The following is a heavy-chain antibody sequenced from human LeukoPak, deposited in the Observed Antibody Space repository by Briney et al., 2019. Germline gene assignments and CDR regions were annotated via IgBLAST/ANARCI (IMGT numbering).Heavy chain of an antibody. V-gene: IGHV1-69*13. CDR2: MIPIFGTA. J-gene: IGHJ6*04. D-gene: IGHD3-10*01. CDR1: GGTFSSYT. Sequence: SVKVSCKASGGTFSSYTISWVRQAPGQGLEWMGGMIPIFGTANYAQKFQGRVTITADESTSTAYMDLSSLRSEDTAVYYCARGKLMVRGVIIGGGYYYYYYGMDVWGKGTTVTVSS. CDR3: ARGKLMVRGVIIGGGYYYYYYGMDV.